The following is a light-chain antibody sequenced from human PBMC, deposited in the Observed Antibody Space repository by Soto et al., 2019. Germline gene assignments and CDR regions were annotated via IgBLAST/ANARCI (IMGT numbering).Light chain of an antibody. CDR2: DVS. J-gene: IGLJ1*01. V-gene: IGLV2-14*03. Sequence: QSVLTQPASVSVSPGQSITISCTGTSSDVGGYNYVSWYQHHPGKAPKLMIYDVSNRPSGVSNRISGSKSGNTASLTISGLRAEDEAHYYCCSYARSSPYVFGTGTKVTVL. CDR3: CSYARSSPYV. CDR1: SSDVGGYNY.